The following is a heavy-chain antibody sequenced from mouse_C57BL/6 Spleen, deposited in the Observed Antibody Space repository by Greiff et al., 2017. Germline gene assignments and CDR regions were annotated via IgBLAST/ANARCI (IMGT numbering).Heavy chain of an antibody. Sequence: VQLVESGGGLVKPGGSLKLSSAASGFTFSSYTMSWVRQTPEKRLEWVATISGGGGNTYYPDSVKGRFTISRDNAKNTLYLQMSSLRSEDTALYYCARGLPNGNYFGYWGQGTTLTVSS. CDR1: GFTFSSYT. V-gene: IGHV5-9*01. D-gene: IGHD2-10*01. J-gene: IGHJ2*01. CDR2: ISGGGGNT. CDR3: ARGLPNGNYFGY.